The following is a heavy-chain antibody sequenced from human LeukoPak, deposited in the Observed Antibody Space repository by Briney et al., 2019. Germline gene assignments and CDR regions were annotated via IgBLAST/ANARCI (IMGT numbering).Heavy chain of an antibody. J-gene: IGHJ4*02. D-gene: IGHD6-6*01. Sequence: SETLSLTCTVSGGSISSSSYYWGWIRQPPGKGLEWIGCIYYIGSTHYNPSLKSRVTISVDTSKNQFSLKLSSVTAADTAVYYCTRTYSSSSIDYWGQGALVTVSS. CDR2: IYYIGST. CDR3: TRTYSSSSIDY. V-gene: IGHV4-39*01. CDR1: GGSISSSSYY.